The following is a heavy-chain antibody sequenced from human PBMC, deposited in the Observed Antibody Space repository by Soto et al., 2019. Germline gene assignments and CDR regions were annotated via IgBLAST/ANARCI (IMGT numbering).Heavy chain of an antibody. CDR2: ISAYNGNT. Sequence: GASVKVSCKASGYTFTSYGISWVRQAPGQGLEWMGWISAYNGNTNYAQKLQGRVTMTTDTSTSTAYMELRSLRSDDTAVYYCAREGTVEWELLYYYGMDVWGQGTTVTVYS. J-gene: IGHJ6*02. D-gene: IGHD1-26*01. CDR3: AREGTVEWELLYYYGMDV. V-gene: IGHV1-18*04. CDR1: GYTFTSYG.